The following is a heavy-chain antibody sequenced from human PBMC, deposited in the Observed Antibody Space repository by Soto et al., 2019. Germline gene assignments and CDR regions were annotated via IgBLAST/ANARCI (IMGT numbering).Heavy chain of an antibody. J-gene: IGHJ3*02. D-gene: IGHD1-1*01. Sequence: VGSLRLSCAASGFTFSGFYMSWIRQAPGKGLEWVSYISNSGDTIYYADSVKGRFTISRDNAKNSVYLQMNSVRAEDTAVYYCAYQLWAFHIWGQGTMVTV. CDR2: ISNSGDTI. CDR3: AYQLWAFHI. CDR1: GFTFSGFY. V-gene: IGHV3-11*01.